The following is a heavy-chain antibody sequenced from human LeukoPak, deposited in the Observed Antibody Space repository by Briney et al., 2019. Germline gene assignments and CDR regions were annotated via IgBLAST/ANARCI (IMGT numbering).Heavy chain of an antibody. D-gene: IGHD2-8*01. J-gene: IGHJ4*02. CDR1: GYTFTSYA. CDR3: ARDQGQGWNGIFDY. Sequence: GASVKVSCKASGYTFTSYAMHWVRQAPGQRLEWMGWINAGNGNTKYSQKFQGRVTITRDTSASTAYMELSSLRSEDTAVYYCARDQGQGWNGIFDYWGQGILVTVSS. V-gene: IGHV1-3*01. CDR2: INAGNGNT.